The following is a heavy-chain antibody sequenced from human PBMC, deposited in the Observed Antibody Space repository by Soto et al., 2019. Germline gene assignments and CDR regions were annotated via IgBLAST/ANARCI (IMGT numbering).Heavy chain of an antibody. CDR3: ARNIEYSSPSFAP. CDR1: GFSLSNARMG. D-gene: IGHD6-6*01. Sequence: QVTLRESGPVLVKPTETLTLTCTVSGFSLSNARMGVSWIRQPPGKALEWLAHIFSNDEKPYSTSLKSRPTISKHTSNSQVVLTMTTMDPVDTATYYCARNIEYSSPSFAPWGQGTLVTVSS. V-gene: IGHV2-26*01. CDR2: IFSNDEK. J-gene: IGHJ5*02.